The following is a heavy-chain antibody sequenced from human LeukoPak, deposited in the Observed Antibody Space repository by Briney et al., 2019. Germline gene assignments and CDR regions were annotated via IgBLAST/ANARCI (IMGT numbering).Heavy chain of an antibody. J-gene: IGHJ4*02. CDR3: ARRSRGYSYGYRYFDY. CDR1: GGSISSSSYY. V-gene: IGHV4-39*07. Sequence: SETLSLTCNVSGGSISSSSYYWGWIRPPPGKGLEWIGCIYYSGSTYYNPSLKSRVTISVDTSKNQFSLKLSSVTAADTAVYYCARRSRGYSYGYRYFDYWGQGTLVTVSS. CDR2: IYYSGST. D-gene: IGHD5-18*01.